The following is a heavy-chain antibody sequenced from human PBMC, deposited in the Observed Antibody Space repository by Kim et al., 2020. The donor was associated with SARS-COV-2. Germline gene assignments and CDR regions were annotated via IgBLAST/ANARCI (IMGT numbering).Heavy chain of an antibody. D-gene: IGHD3-22*01. CDR3: ARDRYYYDSSGYYCDY. Sequence: ASVKVSCKASGYTFTSYGISWVRQAPGQGLEWMGWISAYNGNTNYAQKLQGRVTMTTDTSTSTAYMELRSLRSDDTAVYYCARDRYYYDSSGYYCDYWGQGTLVTVSS. CDR1: GYTFTSYG. J-gene: IGHJ4*02. V-gene: IGHV1-18*04. CDR2: ISAYNGNT.